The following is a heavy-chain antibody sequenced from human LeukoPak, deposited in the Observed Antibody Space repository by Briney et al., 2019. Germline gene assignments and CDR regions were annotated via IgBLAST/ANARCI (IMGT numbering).Heavy chain of an antibody. J-gene: IGHJ4*02. CDR1: GFTFSSYS. CDR3: ARGSGSYLNY. D-gene: IGHD3-10*01. CDR2: ISSSSSYI. V-gene: IGHV3-21*01. Sequence: GGSLRLSCAASGFTFSSYSMNWVRQAPGKGLEWVSSISSSSSYIYYADSVKGRFTIARDNAKNSLYLQMNSLRAEDTAVYYCARGSGSYLNYWGEGTLVTVSS.